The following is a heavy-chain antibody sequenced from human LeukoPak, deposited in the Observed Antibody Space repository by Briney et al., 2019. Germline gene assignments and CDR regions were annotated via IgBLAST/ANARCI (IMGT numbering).Heavy chain of an antibody. J-gene: IGHJ6*02. V-gene: IGHV6-1*01. CDR2: TYYRSKWYN. Sequence: SQTLSLTCAISGDSVSSNSAAWNWIRQSPSRGLEWLGRTYYRSKWYNDYAVSVKSRITINPDTSKNQFSLQLNSVTPEDTAVYYCARDRADDFWSGYPVYYYGMDVWGQGTTVTVS. CDR1: GDSVSSNSAA. D-gene: IGHD3-3*01. CDR3: ARDRADDFWSGYPVYYYGMDV.